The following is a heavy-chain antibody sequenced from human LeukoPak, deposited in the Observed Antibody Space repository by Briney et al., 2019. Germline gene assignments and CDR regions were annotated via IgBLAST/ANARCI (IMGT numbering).Heavy chain of an antibody. D-gene: IGHD6-13*01. CDR2: ISAYDGNT. CDR1: GYTFNRFG. J-gene: IGHJ5*02. V-gene: IGHV1-18*01. Sequence: ASVKVSCKASGYTFNRFGISWVRQAPGQGLEWLGWISAYDGNTNYAQNVQGRVTMTTDTSTGTAYMELRSLRYDDTAVYYCARDKVIATAGTPNWFDPWGQGTLVTVSS. CDR3: ARDKVIATAGTPNWFDP.